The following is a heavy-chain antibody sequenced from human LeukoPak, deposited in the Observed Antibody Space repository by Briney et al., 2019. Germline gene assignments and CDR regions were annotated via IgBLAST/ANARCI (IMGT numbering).Heavy chain of an antibody. CDR3: ARVGGWYKAFDI. J-gene: IGHJ3*02. V-gene: IGHV1-69*06. D-gene: IGHD6-19*01. Sequence: GASVKVSCKASGYTFTGYYMHWVRQAPGQGLEWMGGIIPIFGTANYAQKFQGRVTITADKSTSTAYMELSSLRSEDTAVYYCARVGGWYKAFDIWGQGTMVTVSS. CDR1: GYTFTGYY. CDR2: IIPIFGTA.